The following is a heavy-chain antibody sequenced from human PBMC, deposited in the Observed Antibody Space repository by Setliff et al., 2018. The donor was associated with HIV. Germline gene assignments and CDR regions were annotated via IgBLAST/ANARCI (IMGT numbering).Heavy chain of an antibody. CDR1: GVAVGSHYY. CDR2: IYHSGTA. V-gene: IGHV4-38-2*01. Sequence: SETLSLTCAVSGVAVGSHYYWGWIRQSPGKGLEWIGSIYHSGTAYYNPSLKSRVSISVDTSKNQVSLRQTSVIVADTAVYYCARQVDTSLDMEWWFDPWGQGTLVTVSS. J-gene: IGHJ5*02. D-gene: IGHD5-18*01. CDR3: ARQVDTSLDMEWWFDP.